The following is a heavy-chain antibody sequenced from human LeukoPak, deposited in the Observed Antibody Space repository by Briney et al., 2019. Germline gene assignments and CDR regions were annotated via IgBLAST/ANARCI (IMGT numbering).Heavy chain of an antibody. CDR1: GFTFSSYW. CDR3: ARGVAGYCTNGVCYPLDY. V-gene: IGHV3-74*01. D-gene: IGHD2-8*01. Sequence: LAGGSLRLSCAASGFTFSSYWMHWVRQAPGKGLVWVSRINSDGSSISYADSVKGRFTISRDNAKNTLYLQMNSLRAEDTAVYYCARGVAGYCTNGVCYPLDYWGQGTLVTVSS. CDR2: INSDGSSI. J-gene: IGHJ4*02.